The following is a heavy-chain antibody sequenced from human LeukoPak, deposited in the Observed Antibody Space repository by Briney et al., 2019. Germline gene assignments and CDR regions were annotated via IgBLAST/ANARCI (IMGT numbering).Heavy chain of an antibody. CDR1: GFTFSSYE. J-gene: IGHJ4*02. CDR3: AKDRKRGYSYGYRGGIFDY. CDR2: ISSSGSTI. V-gene: IGHV3-48*03. Sequence: PGGSLRLSCAASGFTFSSYEMNWVRQAPGKGLEWVSYISSSGSTIYYADSVKGRFTISRDNAKNSLYLQMNSLRAEDTAVYYCAKDRKRGYSYGYRGGIFDYWGQGTLVTVSS. D-gene: IGHD5-18*01.